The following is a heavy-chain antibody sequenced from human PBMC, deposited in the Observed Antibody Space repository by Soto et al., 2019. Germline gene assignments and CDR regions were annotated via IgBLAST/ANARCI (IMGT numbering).Heavy chain of an antibody. CDR2: ISSSGSTI. D-gene: IGHD5-12*01. CDR3: AREGSGYPPYYYMDV. Sequence: GGSLRLSCAASGFTFSDYYMSWIRQAPGKGLEWVSYISSSGSTIYYADSAKGRFTISRDNAKNSLYLQMNSLRAEDTAVYYCAREGSGYPPYYYMDVWGKGTTVTVSS. V-gene: IGHV3-11*01. J-gene: IGHJ6*03. CDR1: GFTFSDYY.